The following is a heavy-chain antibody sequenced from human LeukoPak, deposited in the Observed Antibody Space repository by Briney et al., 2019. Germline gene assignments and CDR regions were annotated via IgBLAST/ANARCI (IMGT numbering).Heavy chain of an antibody. D-gene: IGHD3-9*01. Sequence: GASGKVSCKASGYTFTSYGISWVRQAPGQGLEWMGWISAYNGNTNYAQKLQGRVTMTTDTSTSTAYMELRSLRSDDTAVYYCARGYYYYDILTGHDYWGQGTLVTVSS. CDR1: GYTFTSYG. CDR2: ISAYNGNT. J-gene: IGHJ4*02. V-gene: IGHV1-18*01. CDR3: ARGYYYYDILTGHDY.